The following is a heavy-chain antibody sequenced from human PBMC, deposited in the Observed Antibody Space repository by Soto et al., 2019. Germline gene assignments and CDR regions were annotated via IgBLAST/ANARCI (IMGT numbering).Heavy chain of an antibody. CDR1: GFTFDDYT. V-gene: IGHV3-43*01. CDR2: ISWDGGTT. CDR3: AKARGSDFWSGSSHYYYGLDV. Sequence: GGSLRLSCAASGFTFDDYTMHWVRQAPGKGLEWVSLISWDGGTTFHADSVKGRFTISRDNNKNSLYLQMNSLRSEDTALYYCAKARGSDFWSGSSHYYYGLDVWGQGTTVTVSS. J-gene: IGHJ6*02. D-gene: IGHD3-3*01.